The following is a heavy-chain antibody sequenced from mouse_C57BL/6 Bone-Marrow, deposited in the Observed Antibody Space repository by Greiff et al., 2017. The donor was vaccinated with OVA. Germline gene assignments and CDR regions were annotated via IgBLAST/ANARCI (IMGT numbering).Heavy chain of an antibody. D-gene: IGHD1-1*01. V-gene: IGHV1-7*01. CDR3: RYGSSYDWYFDV. J-gene: IGHJ1*03. CDR2: INPSSGYT. CDR1: GYTFTSYW. Sequence: QVQLQQSGAELAKPGASVKLSCKASGYTFTSYWMHWVNQRPGQGLEWIGYINPSSGYTKYNQKFKDKATLTADKSSSTAYMQLSSLTYEDSAVYYCRYGSSYDWYFDVWGTGTTVTVSS.